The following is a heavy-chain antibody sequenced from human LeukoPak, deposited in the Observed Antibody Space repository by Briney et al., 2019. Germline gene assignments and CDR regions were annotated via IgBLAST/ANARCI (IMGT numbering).Heavy chain of an antibody. Sequence: ASVKVSCKASGYTFTGYYMHWVRQAPGQGLEWMGWINTNTGNPTYAQGFTGRFAFSLDTSVSTAYLQISSLKAEDTAVYYCARDTPPWYSSSVFSVWWFDPWGQGTLVTVSS. CDR3: ARDTPPWYSSSVFSVWWFDP. J-gene: IGHJ5*02. V-gene: IGHV7-4-1*02. CDR1: GYTFTGYY. D-gene: IGHD6-6*01. CDR2: INTNTGNP.